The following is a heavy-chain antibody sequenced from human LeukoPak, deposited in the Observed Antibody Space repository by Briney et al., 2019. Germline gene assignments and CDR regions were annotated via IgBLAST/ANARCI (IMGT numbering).Heavy chain of an antibody. V-gene: IGHV3-30-3*01. CDR1: QFTFSCYA. CDR3: ARDANWGEIDY. Sequence: GGSLRLSCAASQFTFSCYAMHWVRQAPGKGLEWVAIISYDGSDKYYADSVKGRFTIFRDNSKNTQYLQMNSLRAEDTAVYYCARDANWGEIDYWGQGTLVTVSS. J-gene: IGHJ4*02. CDR2: ISYDGSDK. D-gene: IGHD7-27*01.